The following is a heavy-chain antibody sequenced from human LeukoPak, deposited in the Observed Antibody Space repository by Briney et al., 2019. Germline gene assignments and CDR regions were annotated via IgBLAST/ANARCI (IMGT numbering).Heavy chain of an antibody. CDR3: ARSRDNWLDP. J-gene: IGHJ5*02. Sequence: PSETLSLTCTVSGGSTSSSSDFWGWIRQPPGKGLEWIGCMHHGGNTYYNPSLKSRVTISVDTSQNQFSLKLNSVTAADTAVYYCARSRDNWLDPWGQGTLVTVSS. D-gene: IGHD3-10*01. V-gene: IGHV4-39*01. CDR2: MHHGGNT. CDR1: GGSTSSSSDF.